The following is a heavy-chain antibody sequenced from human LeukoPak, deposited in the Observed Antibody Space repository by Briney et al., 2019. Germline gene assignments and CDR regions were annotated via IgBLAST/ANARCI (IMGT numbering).Heavy chain of an antibody. CDR1: GYAFTGYY. J-gene: IGHJ4*02. CDR2: INPNSGGT. Sequence: ASVKVSCKASGYAFTGYYMHWVRRAPGQGLEWMGWINPNSGGTNYAQKFQGRVTMTRDTSISTAYMELSRLRSDDTAVYYCATERYYDSSGYSNDYWGQGTLVTVSS. V-gene: IGHV1-2*02. D-gene: IGHD3-22*01. CDR3: ATERYYDSSGYSNDY.